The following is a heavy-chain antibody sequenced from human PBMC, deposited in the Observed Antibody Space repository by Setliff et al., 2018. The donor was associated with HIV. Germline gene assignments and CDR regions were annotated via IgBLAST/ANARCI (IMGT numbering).Heavy chain of an antibody. CDR3: ASLDGSESPYIYYYYMDV. J-gene: IGHJ6*03. Sequence: PSETLSLTCTVSGGSTSTSRYYWGWIRQPPGKGLEWIGSINYRGNTYYNPSLKSRAATSVDTSKNQISLKLSSVTAADTAVYYCASLDGSESPYIYYYYMDVWGEGTAVTVSS. D-gene: IGHD3-10*01. CDR1: GGSTSTSRYY. V-gene: IGHV4-39*01. CDR2: INYRGNT.